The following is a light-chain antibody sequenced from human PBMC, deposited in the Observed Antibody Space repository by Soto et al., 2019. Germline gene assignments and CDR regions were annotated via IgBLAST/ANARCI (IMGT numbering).Light chain of an antibody. V-gene: IGKV3-11*01. CDR1: QTIGYY. J-gene: IGKJ1*01. Sequence: EVGLSQSPATLSLSPGERATLSCRASQTIGYYLAWYQEKPGQAPRLLIYDASIRATGIPARFSGSCSGTDFTLTISGLEPEDAAVYYYQQYGNSRTFGQGTKVDIK. CDR3: QQYGNSRT. CDR2: DAS.